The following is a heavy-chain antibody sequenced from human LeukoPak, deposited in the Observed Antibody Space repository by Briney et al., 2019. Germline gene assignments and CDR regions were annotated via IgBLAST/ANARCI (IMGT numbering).Heavy chain of an antibody. Sequence: GASVKVPCKASGYTFTGYYMHWVRQAPGQGLEWMGWINPNSGGTNYAQKFQGRVTMTRDMSISTAYMELSRLRSDDTAVYYCARDRGYCSSTSCYHWFDPWGQGTLVTVSS. CDR1: GYTFTGYY. CDR2: INPNSGGT. V-gene: IGHV1-2*02. CDR3: ARDRGYCSSTSCYHWFDP. D-gene: IGHD2-2*01. J-gene: IGHJ5*02.